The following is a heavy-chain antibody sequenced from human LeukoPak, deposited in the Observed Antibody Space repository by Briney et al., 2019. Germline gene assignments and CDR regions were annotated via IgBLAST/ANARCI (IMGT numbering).Heavy chain of an antibody. J-gene: IGHJ4*02. CDR1: GGSISGYY. CDR3: ASLRPGVTVFGVAPDY. V-gene: IGHV4-59*08. D-gene: IGHD3-3*01. CDR2: IYYSGST. Sequence: SETLSLTCTVSGGSISGYYWSWIRQPPGKGLEWIGYIYYSGSTNYNPSLKSRVTISVDTSKNQFSLKLSSVTAADTAVYYCASLRPGVTVFGVAPDYCGQGTLVTVSS.